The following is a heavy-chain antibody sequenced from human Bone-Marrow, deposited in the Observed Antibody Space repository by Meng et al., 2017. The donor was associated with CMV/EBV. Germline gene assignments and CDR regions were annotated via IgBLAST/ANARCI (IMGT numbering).Heavy chain of an antibody. Sequence: GGPLRLSCAASGFTFSTYSMNWVRQAPGKGLEWVSSISSSSSYIYYADSVKGRFTISRDNAKNSLYLQMNSLRAEDTAVYYCARDWGSYCGGDCSPQREYYFDYWGQGTLVTVSS. CDR1: GFTFSTYS. CDR3: ARDWGSYCGGDCSPQREYYFDY. CDR2: ISSSSSYI. D-gene: IGHD2-21*01. V-gene: IGHV3-21*01. J-gene: IGHJ4*02.